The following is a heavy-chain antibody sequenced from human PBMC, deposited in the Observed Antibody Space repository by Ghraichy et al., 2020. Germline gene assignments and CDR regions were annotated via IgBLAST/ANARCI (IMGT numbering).Heavy chain of an antibody. CDR3: ARSLVGHKAYVDY. D-gene: IGHD2-15*01. CDR1: GVSITNTIYS. Sequence: SETLSLTCTVSGVSITNTIYSWGWIRQPPGKGLEWIGTIYYTGSTYYNPSLKNRVTISVDTSKNHFSLRLSSVTAADTAVYYCARSLVGHKAYVDYWGQGTLVPVSS. J-gene: IGHJ4*02. V-gene: IGHV4-39*02. CDR2: IYYTGST.